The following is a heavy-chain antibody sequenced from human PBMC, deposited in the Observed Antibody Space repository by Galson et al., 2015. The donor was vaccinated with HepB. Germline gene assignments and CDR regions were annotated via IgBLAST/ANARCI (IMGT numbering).Heavy chain of an antibody. Sequence: SLRLSCADSGFTFSSYWLHWVRQGPGKGLVWVSRINSDGSRISYADSVKGRFTISRDNAKNTLNLQMNNLSAEDTAVYYCARGRSTSRHGMDVWGPGNKVSVSS. D-gene: IGHD2-2*01. V-gene: IGHV3-74*01. J-gene: IGHJ6*02. CDR3: ARGRSTSRHGMDV. CDR1: GFTFSSYW. CDR2: INSDGSRI.